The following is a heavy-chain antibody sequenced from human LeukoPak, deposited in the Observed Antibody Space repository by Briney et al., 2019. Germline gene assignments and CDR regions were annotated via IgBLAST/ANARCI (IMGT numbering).Heavy chain of an antibody. J-gene: IGHJ5*02. CDR3: ARDLYYYGVFWFDP. V-gene: IGHV4-61*02. CDR1: GGSISSGSYY. D-gene: IGHD3-10*01. CDR2: IYTSGST. Sequence: PSETLSLTCTVSGGSISSGSYYWSWIRQPAGKGLEWIGRIYTSGSTNYNPSLKSRVTISVDTSKNQFSLKLSSVTAADTAVYYCARDLYYYGVFWFDPWGQGTLVTVSS.